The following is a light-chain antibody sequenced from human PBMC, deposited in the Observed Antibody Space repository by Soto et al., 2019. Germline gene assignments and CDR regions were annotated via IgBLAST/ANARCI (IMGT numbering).Light chain of an antibody. J-gene: IGLJ1*01. Sequence: QPVLTQPASISGSPGQSVTISCAGSGNDIGQYNYVSWYQQYPGEAPKVVIYEVSSRPSGSSNRFSGSKSGNTASLTISGLQAEDEADYYCSSYTNSRTLVFGSGTKLTVL. CDR1: GNDIGQYNY. CDR2: EVS. CDR3: SSYTNSRTLV. V-gene: IGLV2-14*01.